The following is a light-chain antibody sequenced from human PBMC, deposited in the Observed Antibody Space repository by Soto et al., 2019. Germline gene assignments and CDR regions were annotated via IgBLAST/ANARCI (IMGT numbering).Light chain of an antibody. J-gene: IGLJ3*02. V-gene: IGLV1-40*01. Sequence: QSVLTQPPSVSGAPGQKVTISCTGNNSNIGAGYDVHWYHQLPGTAPQLLIYANSNRPSGVPDRFSGSKSGTSASLAITGLQAEDEADYYCQSYDSSLSAWVFGGGTKVTVL. CDR1: NSNIGAGYD. CDR3: QSYDSSLSAWV. CDR2: ANS.